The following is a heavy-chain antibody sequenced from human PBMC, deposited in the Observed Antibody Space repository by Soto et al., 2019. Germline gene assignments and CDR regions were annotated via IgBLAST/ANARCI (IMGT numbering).Heavy chain of an antibody. Sequence: GASVKVSCKASGYTFTSYGISWVRQAPGQGLEWMGWISAYNGNTNYAQKLQGRVTMTTDTSTSTAYMELRSLRSDDTAVYYCARDGPVLLWFGDKTLDYWGQGTLVTVSS. CDR1: GYTFTSYG. J-gene: IGHJ4*02. CDR3: ARDGPVLLWFGDKTLDY. CDR2: ISAYNGNT. D-gene: IGHD3-10*01. V-gene: IGHV1-18*04.